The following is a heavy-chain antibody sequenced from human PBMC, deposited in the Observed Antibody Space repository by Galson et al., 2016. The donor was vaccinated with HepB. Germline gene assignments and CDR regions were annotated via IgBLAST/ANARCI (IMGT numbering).Heavy chain of an antibody. CDR2: INPSGGTT. Sequence: SVKVSCKASGYSFTSYYMHWVRQAPGQGLEWMGIINPSGGTTRYAQKFQGRVTMTSDTSTSTVYMKVSSLRSEDTAVYYCARETYYRTTDYFDSWGQGTLATVSS. V-gene: IGHV1-46*01. D-gene: IGHD1-1*01. J-gene: IGHJ4*02. CDR3: ARETYYRTTDYFDS. CDR1: GYSFTSYY.